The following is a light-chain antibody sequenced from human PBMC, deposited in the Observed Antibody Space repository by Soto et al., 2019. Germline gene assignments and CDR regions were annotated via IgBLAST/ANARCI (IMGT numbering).Light chain of an antibody. Sequence: EIVLTQSPATLSLSPGERATLSCRASQSVSSYLAWYQQKPGQAPRLLIYDASNRATGIPARFSGSGSGTXXXXXXXXXXPEDFAVYYCQQRSNWPPLTFGGGTKVEIK. CDR2: DAS. CDR1: QSVSSY. CDR3: QQRSNWPPLT. V-gene: IGKV3-11*01. J-gene: IGKJ4*01.